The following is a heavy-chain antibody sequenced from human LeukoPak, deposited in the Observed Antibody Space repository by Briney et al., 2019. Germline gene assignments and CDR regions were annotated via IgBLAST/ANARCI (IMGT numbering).Heavy chain of an antibody. D-gene: IGHD3-22*01. Sequence: ASVKVSCKASGYTFTGYYVRWVRQAPGQGLEWMGWINPNSGDTNYAQKFQDRVIMTRDTSISTAYMELSSLRSDDTAVYYCARAISMIVVVPAYWGQGTLVTVSS. CDR1: GYTFTGYY. V-gene: IGHV1-2*02. CDR2: INPNSGDT. J-gene: IGHJ4*02. CDR3: ARAISMIVVVPAY.